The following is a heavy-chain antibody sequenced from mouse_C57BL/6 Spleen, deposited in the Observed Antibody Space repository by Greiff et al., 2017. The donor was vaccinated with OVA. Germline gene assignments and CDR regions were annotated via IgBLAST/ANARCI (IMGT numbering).Heavy chain of an antibody. D-gene: IGHD1-1*01. J-gene: IGHJ4*01. CDR2: INPNNGGT. Sequence: VQLQQSGPELVKPGASVKIPCKASGYTFTDYNMDWVKQSHGKSLEWIGDINPNNGGTIYNQKFKGKATLTVDKSSSTAYMELRSLTSEYTAFYYCARVGSRTGYYAMDYWGQGTSVTVSS. CDR1: GYTFTDYN. CDR3: ARVGSRTGYYAMDY. V-gene: IGHV1-18*01.